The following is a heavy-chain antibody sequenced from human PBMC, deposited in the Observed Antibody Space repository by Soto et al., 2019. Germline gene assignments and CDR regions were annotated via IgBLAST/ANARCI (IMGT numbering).Heavy chain of an antibody. CDR3: ARDRGGGDRRLYYFDY. J-gene: IGHJ4*02. CDR1: GGSVSSGSYY. V-gene: IGHV4-61*01. D-gene: IGHD2-21*02. CDR2: IYYSGST. Sequence: SSETLSLTCTVSGGSVSSGSYYWSWIRQPPGKGLEWIGYIYYSGSTNYNPSLKSRVTISVDTSKNQFSLKLSSVTAADTAVYYCARDRGGGDRRLYYFDYWGQGTLVTVS.